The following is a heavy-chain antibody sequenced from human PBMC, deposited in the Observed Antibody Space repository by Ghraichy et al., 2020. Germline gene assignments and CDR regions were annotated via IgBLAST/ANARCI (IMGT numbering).Heavy chain of an antibody. Sequence: SETLSLTCAVSGGSISSGGYSWSWIRQPPGKGLEWIGYIYHSGSTYYNPSLKSRVTISVDRSKNQFSLKLSSVTAADTAVYYCASSREVGARGDYYYYGMDVWGQGTTVTVSS. D-gene: IGHD1-26*01. J-gene: IGHJ6*02. CDR1: GGSISSGGYS. CDR3: ASSREVGARGDYYYYGMDV. V-gene: IGHV4-30-2*01. CDR2: IYHSGST.